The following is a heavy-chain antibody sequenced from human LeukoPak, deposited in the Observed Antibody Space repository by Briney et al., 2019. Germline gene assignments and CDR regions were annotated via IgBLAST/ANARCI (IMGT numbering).Heavy chain of an antibody. Sequence: SETLSLTCTVSGGSISSSSYYWDWIRQPPGKGLEWIGSIYYSGSTYYNPSLKSRVTISVDTSKNQFSLKLSSVTAADTAVYYCARQEAVSIFDYWGQGTLVTVSS. V-gene: IGHV4-39*01. D-gene: IGHD1-14*01. CDR1: GGSISSSSYY. CDR2: IYYSGST. J-gene: IGHJ4*02. CDR3: ARQEAVSIFDY.